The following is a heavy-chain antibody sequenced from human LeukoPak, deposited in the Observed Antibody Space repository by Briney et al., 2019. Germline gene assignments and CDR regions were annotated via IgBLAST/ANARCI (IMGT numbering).Heavy chain of an antibody. D-gene: IGHD6-19*01. CDR1: GFTFSSYS. CDR3: ARDPAVAGRYFDY. CDR2: ISSSSSYI. Sequence: GGSLRPSCAASGFTFSSYSMNWVRQAPGKGLEWVSSISSSSSYIYYADSVKGRFTISRDNAKNSLYLQMNSLRAEDTAVYYCARDPAVAGRYFDYWGQGTLVTVSS. V-gene: IGHV3-21*01. J-gene: IGHJ4*02.